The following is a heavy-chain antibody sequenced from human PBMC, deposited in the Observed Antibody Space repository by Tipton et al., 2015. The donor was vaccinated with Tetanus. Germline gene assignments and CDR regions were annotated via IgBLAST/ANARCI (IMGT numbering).Heavy chain of an antibody. CDR2: IYYSGST. CDR1: GGSISGSNYF. Sequence: TLSLTCSVSGGSISGSNYFWNWIRQQPGKGPEWIGYIYYSGSTHYNPSLKSRLTISVDTSKNQFSLKLSSVTAADTAVYYCARANNEFPKKGPFDSWGQGRLVIVSS. D-gene: IGHD1-1*01. V-gene: IGHV4-31*03. CDR3: ARANNEFPKKGPFDS. J-gene: IGHJ4*02.